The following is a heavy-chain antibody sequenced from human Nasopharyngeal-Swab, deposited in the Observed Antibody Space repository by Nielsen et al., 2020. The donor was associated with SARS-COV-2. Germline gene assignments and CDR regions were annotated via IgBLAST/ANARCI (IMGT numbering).Heavy chain of an antibody. V-gene: IGHV4-39*07. D-gene: IGHD3-22*01. CDR1: GGSISSYY. J-gene: IGHJ3*02. Sequence: SETLSLTCTVSGGSISSYYWSWIRQPPGKGLEWIGSIYYSGSTYYNPSLKSRVTISVDTSKNQFSLKLSSVTAADTAVYYCARAYYDSSGYYYTVAFDIWGQGTMVTVSS. CDR3: ARAYYDSSGYYYTVAFDI. CDR2: IYYSGST.